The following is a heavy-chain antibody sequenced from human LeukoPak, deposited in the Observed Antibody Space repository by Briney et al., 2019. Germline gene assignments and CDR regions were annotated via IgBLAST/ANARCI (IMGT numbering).Heavy chain of an antibody. Sequence: GGSPRLSCAASGFTFSTYVMNWVRQAPGKGLEWVSTISDSGGSTYYADSVKGRFTISRDNSKSTLYLQMNSLRAEDTAVYYCGRYYVMDVWGQGTSVTVSS. J-gene: IGHJ6*02. CDR1: GFTFSTYV. CDR3: GRYYVMDV. V-gene: IGHV3-23*01. CDR2: ISDSGGST.